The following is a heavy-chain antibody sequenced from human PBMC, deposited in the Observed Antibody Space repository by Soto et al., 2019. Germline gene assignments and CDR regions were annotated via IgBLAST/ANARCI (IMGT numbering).Heavy chain of an antibody. J-gene: IGHJ6*02. CDR2: INPNSGGT. CDR1: GYTFTGYY. CDR3: ARDRKLSYGMDV. Sequence: WASVKVSCKASGYTFTGYYMHWVRQAPGQGLEWMGWINPNSGGTNYAQKFQGWVTMTRDTSISTAYMELSRLRSDDTAVYYCARDRKLSYGMDVWGQGTTVTVSS. D-gene: IGHD1-7*01. V-gene: IGHV1-2*04.